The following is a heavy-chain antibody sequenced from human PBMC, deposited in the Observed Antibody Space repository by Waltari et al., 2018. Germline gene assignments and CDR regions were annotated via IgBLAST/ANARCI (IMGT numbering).Heavy chain of an antibody. J-gene: IGHJ6*02. Sequence: QVQLQESGPGLVKPSETLSLTCAVSGYSISSGYYWGWIRQPPGKGLEWIGRIYTSGSTNYNPSRKSRVTMSVDTSKNQFSLKLSSVTAADTAVYYCAREPYYDFWSGYMSPNYYYGMDVWGQGTTVTVSS. V-gene: IGHV4-38-2*02. CDR2: IYTSGST. CDR3: AREPYYDFWSGYMSPNYYYGMDV. CDR1: GYSISSGYY. D-gene: IGHD3-3*01.